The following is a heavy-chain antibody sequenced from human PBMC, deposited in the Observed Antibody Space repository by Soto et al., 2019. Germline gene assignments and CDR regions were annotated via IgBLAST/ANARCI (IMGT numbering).Heavy chain of an antibody. CDR2: IRNKANNYAT. Sequence: LRLSCAASGFTFRDYYMDWVRQAPGKGLEWVGRIRNKANNYATEYAASVKDRFTISRDDSKNSLSLQMNSLKTEDTAVYYCAKVVGGSYNYFDYWGQGTLVTASS. CDR1: GFTFRDYY. D-gene: IGHD1-26*01. CDR3: AKVVGGSYNYFDY. J-gene: IGHJ4*02. V-gene: IGHV3-72*01.